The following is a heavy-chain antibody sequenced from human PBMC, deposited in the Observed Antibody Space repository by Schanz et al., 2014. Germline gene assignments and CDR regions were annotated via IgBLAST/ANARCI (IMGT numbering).Heavy chain of an antibody. CDR3: ARDTAQSCIGPSCFEYFQH. J-gene: IGHJ1*01. D-gene: IGHD2-2*01. V-gene: IGHV3-30*03. CDR2: ISYDGSNK. Sequence: QVQLVESGGGVVQPGRSLRLSCAASGFTFSSYGMHWVRQSPGKGLEWVALISYDGSNKYYADSVKGRFTISRDSSKNTLYLQMNSLRAEDTAVYYCARDTAQSCIGPSCFEYFQHWGQGALVTVSS. CDR1: GFTFSSYG.